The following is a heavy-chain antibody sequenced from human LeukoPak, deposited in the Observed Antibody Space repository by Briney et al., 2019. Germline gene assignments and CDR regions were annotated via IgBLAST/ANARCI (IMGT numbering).Heavy chain of an antibody. CDR1: GGTFSSYA. V-gene: IGHV1-69*05. CDR3: AGALAAMVRDSAGWGYDP. Sequence: SVKVSCKASGGTFSSYAISWVRQAPGQGLEWMGGIIPIFGTANYAQKFQGRVRITTDESTSTAYMELSSLRSEDTAVYYCAGALAAMVRDSAGWGYDPWGQGTLVTVSS. J-gene: IGHJ5*02. CDR2: IIPIFGTA. D-gene: IGHD3-10*01.